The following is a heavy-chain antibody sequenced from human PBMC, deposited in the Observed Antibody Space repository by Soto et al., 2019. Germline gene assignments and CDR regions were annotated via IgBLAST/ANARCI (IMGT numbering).Heavy chain of an antibody. D-gene: IGHD2-21*01. CDR3: ARHKMGFCDGGDCPYYFDY. CDR1: GGSISGYY. V-gene: IGHV4-59*08. CDR2: IYYNGGA. J-gene: IGHJ4*02. Sequence: QVQLQESGPGLVKPSETLSLTCTVSGGSISGYYWSWIRQPPGKGLEWLGYIYYNGGANYNPSLKSRLTISVDTSENRFSLKLSSVTASDTAVYYCARHKMGFCDGGDCPYYFDYWGQGTLVTVSS.